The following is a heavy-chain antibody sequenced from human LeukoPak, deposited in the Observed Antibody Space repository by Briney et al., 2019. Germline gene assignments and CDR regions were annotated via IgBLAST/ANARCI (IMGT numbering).Heavy chain of an antibody. CDR3: ARAPPGKRYYYYYYMDV. J-gene: IGHJ6*03. CDR1: GFTFSSYA. CDR2: ISYDGSNK. Sequence: GRSLRLSCAASGFTFSSYAMHWVRRAPGKGLEWVAVISYDGSNKYYADSVKGRFTISRDNSKNTLYLQMNSLRAEDTAVYYCARAPPGKRYYYYYYMDVWGKGTTVTVSS. V-gene: IGHV3-30*04.